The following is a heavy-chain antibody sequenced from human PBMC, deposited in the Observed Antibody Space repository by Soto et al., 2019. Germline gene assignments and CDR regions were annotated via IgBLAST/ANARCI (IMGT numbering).Heavy chain of an antibody. CDR3: ARMVRGVISPDYFDY. CDR2: ISGSGGST. D-gene: IGHD3-10*01. J-gene: IGHJ4*02. CDR1: GFTFSSYA. Sequence: GGSLRLSCAASGFTFSSYAMSWVRQAPGKGLEWVSAISGSGGSTYYADSVKGRFTISRDNSKNTLYLQMNSLRAEDTAVYYCARMVRGVISPDYFDYWGQGTLVTVSS. V-gene: IGHV3-23*01.